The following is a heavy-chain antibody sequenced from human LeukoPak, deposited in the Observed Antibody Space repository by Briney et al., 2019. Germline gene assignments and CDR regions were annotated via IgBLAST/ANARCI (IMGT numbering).Heavy chain of an antibody. CDR1: GGSISSGGYY. J-gene: IGHJ6*03. V-gene: IGHV4-31*03. D-gene: IGHD4-17*01. CDR2: IYYSGST. Sequence: SGTLSLTCTVSGGSISSGGYYWSWIRQHPGKGLEWIGYIYYSGSTYYNPSLKSRVTISVDTSKNQFSLKLSSVTAADTAVYYCARGINGDLDYYYYYMDVWGKGTTVTVSS. CDR3: ARGINGDLDYYYYYMDV.